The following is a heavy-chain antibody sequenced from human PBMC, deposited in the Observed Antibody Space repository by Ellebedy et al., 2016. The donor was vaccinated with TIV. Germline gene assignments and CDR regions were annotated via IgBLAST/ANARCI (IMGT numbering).Heavy chain of an antibody. D-gene: IGHD5-18*01. CDR3: SRGRGNSHDVCDI. CDR1: GYSFXRYY. J-gene: IGHJ3*02. V-gene: IGHV1-46*01. Sequence: AASVKVSCKASGYSFXRYYMPXVRHXPGQGLEWMGIINPNDDTKYYTQNFQGRVTVTRDTSTSTVYMELRSLRSEDTAVYYCSRGRGNSHDVCDIWGQGTMVTVSS. CDR2: INPNDDTK.